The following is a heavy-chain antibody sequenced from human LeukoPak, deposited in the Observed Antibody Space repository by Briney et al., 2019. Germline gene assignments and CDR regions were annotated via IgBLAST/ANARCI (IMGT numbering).Heavy chain of an antibody. J-gene: IGHJ4*02. CDR3: VGNGYYSLDY. V-gene: IGHV4-59*12. Sequence: SETLSLTCTVSGGSISSYYWSWVRQPPGKGLEWIGEIYHSGSTNYNPSLNSRVTISVDKSKNQFSLKLSSVTAADTAVYYCVGNGYYSLDYWGQGTLVTVSS. CDR1: GGSISSYY. D-gene: IGHD3-10*01. CDR2: IYHSGST.